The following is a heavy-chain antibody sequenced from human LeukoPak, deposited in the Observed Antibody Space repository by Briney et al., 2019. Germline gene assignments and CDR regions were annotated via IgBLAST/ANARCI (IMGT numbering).Heavy chain of an antibody. Sequence: PSETLSLTCTVSGGSISSDSYHWGWIRQPPGKGLEWIGSIFYSGTTYYNPSLKSRVTISVDTSRNQFSLTLTSVTAADTAEYYRARYHSSGGDFDCWGQGTLVTVSS. D-gene: IGHD6-19*01. CDR1: GGSISSDSYH. V-gene: IGHV4-39*01. J-gene: IGHJ4*02. CDR3: ARYHSSGGDFDC. CDR2: IFYSGTT.